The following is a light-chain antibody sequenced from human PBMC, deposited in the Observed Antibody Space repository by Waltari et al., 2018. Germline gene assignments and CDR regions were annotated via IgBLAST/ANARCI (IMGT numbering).Light chain of an antibody. Sequence: DIQMTQSPSTLSASVGDRVTITCRASHSVSDFLAWHQQKPGEAPKVLIYRASNLASGVPSRFSGSGSGTEFTLTISSLQPDDFATYYCHQYDNRWTFGQGTTVEI. CDR1: HSVSDF. J-gene: IGKJ1*01. V-gene: IGKV1-5*03. CDR3: HQYDNRWT. CDR2: RAS.